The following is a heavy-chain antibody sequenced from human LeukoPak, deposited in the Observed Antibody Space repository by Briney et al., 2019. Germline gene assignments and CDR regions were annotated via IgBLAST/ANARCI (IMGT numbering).Heavy chain of an antibody. J-gene: IGHJ4*02. CDR1: GYTLTELS. D-gene: IGHD3-16*01. CDR3: ATGDYVWGSFDY. V-gene: IGHV1-24*01. CDR2: FDPEDGET. Sequence: ASVKVSCKVSGYTLTELSMHWVRQAPGKGLEWMGGFDPEDGETIYAQKFQGRVTMTEDTSTDTAYMELSSLRSEDTAVYYCATGDYVWGSFDYWGQGTLVTVSS.